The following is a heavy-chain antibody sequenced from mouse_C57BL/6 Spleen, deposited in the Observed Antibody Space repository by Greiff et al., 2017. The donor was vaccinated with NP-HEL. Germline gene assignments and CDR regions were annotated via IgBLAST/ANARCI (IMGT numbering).Heavy chain of an antibody. CDR1: GYTFTDYY. V-gene: IGHV1-26*01. Sequence: VQLQQSGPELVKPGASVKISCKASGYTFTDYYMNWVKQSHGKSLEWIGDINPNNGGTSYNQKFKGKATLTVDKSSSTAYMELRSLTSEDSAVYYCAPIYYDYSAWFAYWGQGTLVTVSA. D-gene: IGHD2-4*01. CDR3: APIYYDYSAWFAY. CDR2: INPNNGGT. J-gene: IGHJ3*01.